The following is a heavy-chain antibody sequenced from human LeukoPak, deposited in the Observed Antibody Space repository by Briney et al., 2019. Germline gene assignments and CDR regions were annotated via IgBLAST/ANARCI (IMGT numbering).Heavy chain of an antibody. J-gene: IGHJ4*02. CDR3: AREGYSYGYAFDY. CDR2: ISAYNGNT. CDR1: GYTFSRYG. Sequence: ASVKVSCKASGYTFSRYGFSWGRQAPGQGLEWVGWISAYNGNTNYAQKLQGRVTMTTDTSTSTAYMELRSLRSDDTAVYYCAREGYSYGYAFDYWGQGTLVTVSS. V-gene: IGHV1-18*01. D-gene: IGHD5-18*01.